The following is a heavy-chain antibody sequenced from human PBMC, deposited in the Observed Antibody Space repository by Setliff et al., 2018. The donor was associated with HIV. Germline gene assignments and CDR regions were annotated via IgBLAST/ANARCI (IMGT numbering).Heavy chain of an antibody. CDR2: INHSGNT. D-gene: IGHD3-10*01. V-gene: IGHV4-34*01. CDR3: ARGLGHYGSGSSLPLGY. CDR1: GGSFSGFY. J-gene: IGHJ4*02. Sequence: PSETLSLTCDVYGGSFSGFYWTWIRQPPGKGLEWIGEINHSGNTNYNPSLNSRVLISVDTSKNQFSLKMLSVTAADTAVYYCARGLGHYGSGSSLPLGYWGQGTLVTVSS.